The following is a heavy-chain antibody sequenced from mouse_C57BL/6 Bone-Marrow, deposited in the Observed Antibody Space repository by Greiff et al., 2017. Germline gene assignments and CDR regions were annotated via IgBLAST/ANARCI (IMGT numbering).Heavy chain of an antibody. CDR2: IDPSDSYT. V-gene: IGHV1-50*01. CDR3: ARSPLDYYGRRMYVDV. Sequence: VQLQQPGAELVKPGASVKLSCKASGYTFTSYWMQWVKQRPGQGLEWIGEIDPSDSYTNYTPKFKGKATLTVDTSSSTAYVQLSSLTSEDSAVYVCARSPLDYYGRRMYVDVWGTGTTVTVSS. J-gene: IGHJ1*03. D-gene: IGHD1-1*01. CDR1: GYTFTSYW.